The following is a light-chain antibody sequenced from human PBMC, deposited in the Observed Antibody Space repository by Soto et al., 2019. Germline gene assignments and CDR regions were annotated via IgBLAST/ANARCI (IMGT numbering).Light chain of an antibody. CDR2: RDT. V-gene: IGLV3-9*01. J-gene: IGLJ2*01. CDR3: QVWDSSTVV. Sequence: SSELTQPLSVSVALGQTARITCGGNNIGTKNVHWYQQKPGQAPVLVIYRDTNRPSGIPERFSGSNSGSTATLTISRVQAGDEADFYCQVWDSSTVVFGGGTKLTVL. CDR1: NIGTKN.